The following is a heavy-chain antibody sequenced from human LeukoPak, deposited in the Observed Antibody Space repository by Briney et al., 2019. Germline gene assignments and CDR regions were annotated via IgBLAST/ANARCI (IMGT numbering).Heavy chain of an antibody. J-gene: IGHJ6*02. CDR3: ARGRDIVILPADYHGFDV. CDR2: IIPIFDIA. D-gene: IGHD2-2*01. CDR1: GGTFSNCP. Sequence: ASMKVSCKASGGTFSNCPISWVRQAPGQGLEWTGRIIPIFDIANYAPKFQGRVTITADKSTTTAYMELSRLTSEDTAVYYCARGRDIVILPADYHGFDVWGQGTTVTVAS. V-gene: IGHV1-69*02.